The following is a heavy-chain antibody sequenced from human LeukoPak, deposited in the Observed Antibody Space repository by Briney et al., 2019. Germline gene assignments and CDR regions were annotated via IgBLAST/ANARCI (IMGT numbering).Heavy chain of an antibody. CDR1: GITFSNYA. D-gene: IGHD1-26*01. Sequence: GGSLRLSCAASGITFSNYAMSWVRQAPGKGLEWVSGISGSGGSTNYADSVKGRFTISRDNSKNTLYLQMDSLRSEDTAVYYCARDITRGAAGYYFDYWGQGTLVTVSS. V-gene: IGHV3-23*01. J-gene: IGHJ4*02. CDR3: ARDITRGAAGYYFDY. CDR2: ISGSGGST.